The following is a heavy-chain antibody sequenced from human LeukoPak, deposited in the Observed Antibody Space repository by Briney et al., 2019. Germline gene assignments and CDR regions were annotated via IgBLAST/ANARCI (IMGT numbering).Heavy chain of an antibody. CDR3: AKEYSGYDFDY. Sequence: PGGSLRLSCAASGFTLRSYDMSWVRQAPGKGLEWVAATRGSGVNSYYADSVRGRFTIARDNCNNRLYLQMDSLRAEDTGLYYCAKEYSGYDFDYWGQGTLVTVSS. CDR2: TRGSGVNS. CDR1: GFTLRSYD. J-gene: IGHJ4*02. V-gene: IGHV3-23*01. D-gene: IGHD5-12*01.